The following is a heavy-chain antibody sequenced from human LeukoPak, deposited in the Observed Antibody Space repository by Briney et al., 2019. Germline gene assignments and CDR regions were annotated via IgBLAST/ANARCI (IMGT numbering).Heavy chain of an antibody. CDR3: ARDFGTYYMDV. Sequence: GGSLRLSCAVSGFTFSVYSMNWVRQAPGKGLEWVSAISGSGGSTYYADSVKGRFTISRDNSKNTLYLQMNSLRAEDTAVYYCARDFGTYYMDVWGKGTTVTISS. J-gene: IGHJ6*03. V-gene: IGHV3-23*01. CDR2: ISGSGGST. D-gene: IGHD1-1*01. CDR1: GFTFSVYS.